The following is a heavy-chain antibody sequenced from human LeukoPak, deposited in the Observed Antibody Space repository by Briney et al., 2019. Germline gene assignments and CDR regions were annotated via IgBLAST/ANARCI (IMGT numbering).Heavy chain of an antibody. Sequence: GASVKVSCKASGGTFNNYAFTWVRQAPGQGLEWMGRIIPALDITNYAQKFQGRVTITADTSTSTGYMDLSSLRSEDTAVYYCARGSRRPAAIGNYYYYYMDVWGKGTTVTVSS. CDR1: GGTFNNYA. J-gene: IGHJ6*03. CDR2: IIPALDIT. V-gene: IGHV1-69*04. D-gene: IGHD2-2*01. CDR3: ARGSRRPAAIGNYYYYYMDV.